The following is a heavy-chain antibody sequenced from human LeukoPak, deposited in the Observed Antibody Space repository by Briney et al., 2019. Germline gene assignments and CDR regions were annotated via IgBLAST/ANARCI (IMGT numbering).Heavy chain of an antibody. D-gene: IGHD6-19*01. J-gene: IGHJ4*02. CDR1: GFTFSSYG. V-gene: IGHV3-33*06. CDR3: AKGGIAVAGYFDY. CDR2: IWYDGSNK. Sequence: GGALTLSCAASGFTFSSYGMHWVRQAPGKGLEWMAVIWYDGSNKYYADSVKGRFTISRDNSKNTLYLQMNSLRAEDTAVSYCAKGGIAVAGYFDYWGQGTLVTVSS.